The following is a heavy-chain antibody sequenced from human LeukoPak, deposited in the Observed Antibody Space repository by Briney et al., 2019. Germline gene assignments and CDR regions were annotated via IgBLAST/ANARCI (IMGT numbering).Heavy chain of an antibody. D-gene: IGHD6-19*01. CDR3: ANYPSFYSSGWYDY. J-gene: IGHJ4*02. Sequence: PGGTLRLSCAASGFTFSSYGMSWVRQAPGKGLEWVSAISGSGGSTYYADSVKGRFTISRDNSKNTLYLQMNSLRAEDTAVYYCANYPSFYSSGWYDYWGQGTLVTVSS. CDR1: GFTFSSYG. CDR2: ISGSGGST. V-gene: IGHV3-23*01.